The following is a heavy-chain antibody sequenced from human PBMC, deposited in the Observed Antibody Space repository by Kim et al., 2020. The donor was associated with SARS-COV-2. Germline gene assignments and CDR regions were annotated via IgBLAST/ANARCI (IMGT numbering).Heavy chain of an antibody. CDR3: ARDSHGLVGFSVPAYWG. CDR1: GFTFSSYA. D-gene: IGHD7-27*01. Sequence: GGSLRLSCAASGFTFSSYAMHWVRQAPGKGLEWVAIISYDGSNRNYGDSVKGRFTISRDNSKNTLYLQMNSLRAEDTAVYYCARDSHGLVGFSVPAYWGRGQGTLDTVS. J-gene: IGHJ4*02. V-gene: IGHV3-30-3*01. CDR2: ISYDGSNR.